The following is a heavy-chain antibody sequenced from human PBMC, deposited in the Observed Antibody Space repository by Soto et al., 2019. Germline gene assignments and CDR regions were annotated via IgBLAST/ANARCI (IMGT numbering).Heavy chain of an antibody. CDR1: GFTFSGSA. Sequence: LRLSCAASGFTFSGSAMHWVRQASGKGLEWVGRIRSKANSYATAYAASVKGRFTISRDDSKNTAYLQMNSLKTEDTAVYYCTRHAERYYYDSRGAFDIWGQGTMVTVSS. D-gene: IGHD3-22*01. CDR3: TRHAERYYYDSRGAFDI. J-gene: IGHJ3*02. V-gene: IGHV3-73*01. CDR2: IRSKANSYAT.